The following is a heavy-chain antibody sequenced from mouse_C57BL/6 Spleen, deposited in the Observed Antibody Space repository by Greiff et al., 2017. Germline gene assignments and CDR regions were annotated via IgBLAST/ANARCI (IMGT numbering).Heavy chain of an antibody. CDR3: ARGGSSSVYFDY. CDR2: IYPRSGNT. V-gene: IGHV1-81*01. CDR1: GYTFTSYG. Sequence: VQVVESGAELARPGASVKLSCKASGYTFTSYGISWVKQRTGQGLEWIGEIYPRSGNTYYNEKFKGKATLTADKSSSTAYMELRSLTSEDSAVYFCARGGSSSVYFDYWGQGTTLTVSS. D-gene: IGHD1-1*01. J-gene: IGHJ2*01.